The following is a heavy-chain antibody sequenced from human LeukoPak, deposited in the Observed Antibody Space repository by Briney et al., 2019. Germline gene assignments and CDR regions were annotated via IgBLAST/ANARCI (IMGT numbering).Heavy chain of an antibody. J-gene: IGHJ5*02. Sequence: SETLSLTCAVYGGSFSGYYWSWIRQPPGKGLEWIGEINHSGSTNYNPPLKSRGTMSVDTSKNQFSLKLSSVTAADTAVYYCARRPAPHYYGSGSYYNVFDPWGQGTLVTVSS. V-gene: IGHV4-34*01. CDR2: INHSGST. CDR3: ARRPAPHYYGSGSYYNVFDP. CDR1: GGSFSGYY. D-gene: IGHD3-10*01.